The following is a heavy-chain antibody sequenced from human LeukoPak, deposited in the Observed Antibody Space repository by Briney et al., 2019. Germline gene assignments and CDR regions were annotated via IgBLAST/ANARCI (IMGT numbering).Heavy chain of an antibody. CDR1: GYTFTSYG. V-gene: IGHV1-18*01. Sequence: ASVKVSCKASGYTFTSYGISWVRQAPGQGLEWMGWISAYNGNTNYAQKLQGRVTMTTDTSTSTAYMELRGLRSDDTAVYYCARRGYDFWTPVDDAFDIWGQGTMVTVSS. CDR2: ISAYNGNT. J-gene: IGHJ3*02. CDR3: ARRGYDFWTPVDDAFDI. D-gene: IGHD3-3*01.